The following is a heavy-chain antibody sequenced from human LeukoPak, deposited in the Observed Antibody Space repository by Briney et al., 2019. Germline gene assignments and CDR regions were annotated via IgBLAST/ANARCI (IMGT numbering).Heavy chain of an antibody. Sequence: SETLSLTCAVYGGSFSGYYWSWIRQPPGKGLEWIGEINHSGSTNYNPSLKSQVTISVDTSKNQFSLKLSSVTAADTAVYYCARLPMVRGVTGYYYYYMDVWGKGTTVTISS. CDR1: GGSFSGYY. CDR3: ARLPMVRGVTGYYYYYMDV. J-gene: IGHJ6*03. CDR2: INHSGST. D-gene: IGHD3-10*01. V-gene: IGHV4-34*01.